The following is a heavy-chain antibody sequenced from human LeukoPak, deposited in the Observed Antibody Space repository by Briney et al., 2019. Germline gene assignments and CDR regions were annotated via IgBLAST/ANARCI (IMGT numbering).Heavy chain of an antibody. D-gene: IGHD4-11*01. CDR1: GFTFSNYR. CDR2: INTNGSTT. J-gene: IGHJ1*01. V-gene: IGHV3-74*01. CDR3: VSDYSNNTLFHH. Sequence: GGSLRLSCEVSGFTFSNYRMHWVRQAPGKGLVWVSRINTNGSTTTNADSVKGRFPISRDSAKNTLFLQMNSLRAEDTAVYSCVSDYSNNTLFHHWGQGTLVTVSS.